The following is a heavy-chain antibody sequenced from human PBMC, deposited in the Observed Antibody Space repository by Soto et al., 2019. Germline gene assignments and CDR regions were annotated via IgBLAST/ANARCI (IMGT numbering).Heavy chain of an antibody. CDR3: ARDRGIAAAGV. D-gene: IGHD6-13*01. V-gene: IGHV4-4*02. CDR2: IYHSGST. J-gene: IGHJ4*02. CDR1: GGSITSSNW. Sequence: SDTLALTCAVSGGSITSSNWCSWVSQPPGKGLEWIGEIYHSGSTNYNPSLKTRVTISVDKSKNQFSLNLSSVTAADTAVYYCARDRGIAAAGVWGQGILVTVSS.